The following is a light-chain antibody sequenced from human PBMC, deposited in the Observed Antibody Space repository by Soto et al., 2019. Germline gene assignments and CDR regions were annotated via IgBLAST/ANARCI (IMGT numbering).Light chain of an antibody. J-gene: IGLJ2*01. Sequence: QSALTQPASVSGSPGQSITISCTGTSSDVGSYNLVSWYQQHPGKAPKLMNYEVSKRPSGVSNRFSGSKSGNTASLTISGLQAEDEADYYCCSYAGSSTVVFGGGTKVTVL. CDR3: CSYAGSSTVV. CDR1: SSDVGSYNL. V-gene: IGLV2-23*02. CDR2: EVS.